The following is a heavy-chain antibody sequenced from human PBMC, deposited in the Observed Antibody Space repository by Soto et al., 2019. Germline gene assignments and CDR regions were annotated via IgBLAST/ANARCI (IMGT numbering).Heavy chain of an antibody. CDR2: ISAYNGNT. CDR3: ARDEGDGYNNYPFDY. Sequence: ASVKVSFKASGYTFTSYGISWVRQAPGQGLEWMGWISAYNGNTNYAQKLQGRVTMTTDTSTSTAYMELRSLRSDDTAVYYCARDEGDGYNNYPFDYWGQGTLVTVSS. J-gene: IGHJ4*02. V-gene: IGHV1-18*01. D-gene: IGHD5-12*01. CDR1: GYTFTSYG.